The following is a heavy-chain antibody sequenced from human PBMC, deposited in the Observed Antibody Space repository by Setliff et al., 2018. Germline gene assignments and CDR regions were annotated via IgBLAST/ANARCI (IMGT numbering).Heavy chain of an antibody. J-gene: IGHJ4*02. CDR2: IFYSGTT. Sequence: ETLSRTCAVSGGSVTSHYWGWIRQPPGKGLEWIGFIFYSGTTNYDPSLKSRVTISVDTSKNQFSLKLSSVTAADTAIYYCARGGTYRYFDYWGQGTLVTVSS. CDR3: ARGGTYRYFDY. CDR1: GGSVTSHY. V-gene: IGHV4-59*02.